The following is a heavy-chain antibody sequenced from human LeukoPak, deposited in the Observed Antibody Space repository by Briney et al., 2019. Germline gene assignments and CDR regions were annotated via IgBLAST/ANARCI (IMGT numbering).Heavy chain of an antibody. CDR1: GYSFTGFW. D-gene: IGHD5-18*01. CDR3: ARHIGYSAWNPDY. J-gene: IGHJ4*02. V-gene: IGHV5-51*01. CDR2: IYPYESET. Sequence: GESLKISCKASGYSFTGFWIGWVRQMPGKGLEWMGIIYPYESETRYSPSFQGQVTISADKSISTAYLQWSSLKASDTAMYYCARHIGYSAWNPDYWGQGTLVTVSS.